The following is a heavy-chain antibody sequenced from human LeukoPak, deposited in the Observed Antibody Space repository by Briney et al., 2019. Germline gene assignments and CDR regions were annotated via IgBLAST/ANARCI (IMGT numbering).Heavy chain of an antibody. J-gene: IGHJ4*02. CDR1: GGTFSSYA. CDR3: ARDSTSWYDILDY. Sequence: GASVKVSCKASGGTFSSYAISWVRQAPGQGLEWMGGIIPIFGTANYAQKFQGRVTITADESTSTAYMELSSLRSDDTAVYYCARDSTSWYDILDYWGQGTLVTVSS. V-gene: IGHV1-69*13. D-gene: IGHD6-13*01. CDR2: IIPIFGTA.